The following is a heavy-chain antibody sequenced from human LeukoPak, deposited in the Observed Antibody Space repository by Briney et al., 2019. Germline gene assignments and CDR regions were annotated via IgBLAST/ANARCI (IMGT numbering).Heavy chain of an antibody. D-gene: IGHD6-6*01. CDR3: AKAVSTSYYFDY. CDR1: GFTFNTYA. Sequence: GGSLRLSCAASGFTFNTYAMSWVRQAPGRGLEWVSGLSGDGGHTYYADSVKGRFTISRDNSKNTLYLQMNSLRAEDTALYYCAKAVSTSYYFDYWGQGTLVTVSS. V-gene: IGHV3-23*01. CDR2: LSGDGGHT. J-gene: IGHJ4*02.